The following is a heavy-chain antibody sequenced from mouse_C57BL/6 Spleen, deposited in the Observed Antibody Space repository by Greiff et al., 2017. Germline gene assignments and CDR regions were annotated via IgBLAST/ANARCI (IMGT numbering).Heavy chain of an antibody. Sequence: QVQLQQPGAELVMPGASVKLSCKASGYTFNSYWMHWVKQRPGQGLEWIGEIDPSDSYTNYNQKFKGKATLTVDKSSSPAYMQLSSLTSEYSAVYYCAISYYSNDLWFAYWGQGTLVTVSA. CDR2: IDPSDSYT. CDR1: GYTFNSYW. J-gene: IGHJ3*01. CDR3: AISYYSNDLWFAY. D-gene: IGHD2-12*01. V-gene: IGHV1-69*01.